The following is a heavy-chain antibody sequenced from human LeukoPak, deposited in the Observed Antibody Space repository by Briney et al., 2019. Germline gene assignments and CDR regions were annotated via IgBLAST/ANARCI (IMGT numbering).Heavy chain of an antibody. Sequence: PGGSLRLPCAASGFTFGMYAMSWVRQAPGKGLEWVAVIWYDGSNKYYAGSVKGRFTISRDNSKNTLYLQMNSLRAEDTAVYYCARGQQLLWFGDLPICYYYYGMDVWGQGTTVTVSS. CDR3: ARGQQLLWFGDLPICYYYYGMDV. CDR2: IWYDGSNK. J-gene: IGHJ6*02. CDR1: GFTFGMYA. V-gene: IGHV3-33*07. D-gene: IGHD3-10*01.